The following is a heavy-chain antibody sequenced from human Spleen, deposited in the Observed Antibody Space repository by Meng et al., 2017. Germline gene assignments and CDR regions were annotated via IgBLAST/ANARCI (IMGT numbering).Heavy chain of an antibody. V-gene: IGHV1-69*06. J-gene: IGHJ4*02. D-gene: IGHD6-13*01. CDR1: GGTFSSYA. Sequence: SVKVSCKASGGTFSSYAISWVRQAPGQGLEWMGGIIPIFGTANYAQKFQGRVTITADKSTSTAYMELSSLRSEDTAVYYCARLNSSSWIFDYWGQGTLVTVSS. CDR3: ARLNSSSWIFDY. CDR2: IIPIFGTA.